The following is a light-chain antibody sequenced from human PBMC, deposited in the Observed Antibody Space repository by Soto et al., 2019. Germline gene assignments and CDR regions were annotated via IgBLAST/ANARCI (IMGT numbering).Light chain of an antibody. J-gene: IGKJ1*01. CDR3: QQYRYWPE. Sequence: DIVMTQSPATLSVSPGERATLSCRASQSVSSNLAWYQQRPGQAPRLLIYGASTRATGIPDRVSGSGSETEFTLPISGLQSEDFAVYYCQQYRYWPEFGPGTK. V-gene: IGKV3-15*01. CDR2: GAS. CDR1: QSVSSN.